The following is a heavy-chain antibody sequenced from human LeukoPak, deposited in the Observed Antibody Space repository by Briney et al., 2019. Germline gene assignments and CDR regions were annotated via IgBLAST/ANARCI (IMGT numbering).Heavy chain of an antibody. J-gene: IGHJ4*02. CDR3: AKATLAAAGGLDC. Sequence: GGSRRLSCAASGFSFSSDVMSWVRQAPGKGLEWVSVISGSGISTYYADSVKGRFTISRDNSKNTLHLQMNSLRADDTAVYYCAKATLAAAGGLDCWGQGTLVTVSS. D-gene: IGHD6-13*01. CDR1: GFSFSSDV. V-gene: IGHV3-23*01. CDR2: ISGSGIST.